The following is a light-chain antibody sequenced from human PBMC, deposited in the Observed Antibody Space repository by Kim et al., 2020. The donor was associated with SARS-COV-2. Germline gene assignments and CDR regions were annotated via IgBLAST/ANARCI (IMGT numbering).Light chain of an antibody. Sequence: VAMGQTVRITWQGESLRSYYATWYQQKPRQAPILVVYGKNNRPSGIPDRFSGSSSGNTASLTITGAQAEDEADYYCNSRDSNDNVVFGGGTSLTVL. CDR3: NSRDSNDNVV. J-gene: IGLJ2*01. CDR1: SLRSYY. V-gene: IGLV3-19*01. CDR2: GKN.